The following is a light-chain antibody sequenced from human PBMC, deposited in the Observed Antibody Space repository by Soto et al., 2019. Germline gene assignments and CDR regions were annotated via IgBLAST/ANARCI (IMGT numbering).Light chain of an antibody. V-gene: IGKV3-20*01. Sequence: DIVLTQSPGTLSLSPGESVTLSCRASQSVSSSHLAWYQQKPGQAPRLFIYGASRRATGIPDRFSGSGSGTDFTLTISRLQPEVFAVYSCQHYGNSLTFGGGTKVEIK. CDR2: GAS. J-gene: IGKJ4*01. CDR3: QHYGNSLT. CDR1: QSVSSSH.